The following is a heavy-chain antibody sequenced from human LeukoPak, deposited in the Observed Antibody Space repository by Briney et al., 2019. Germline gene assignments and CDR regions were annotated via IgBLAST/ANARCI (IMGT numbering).Heavy chain of an antibody. CDR1: GGSISGYY. J-gene: IGHJ4*02. V-gene: IGHV4-59*01. CDR3: ARVYPATNTALDY. D-gene: IGHD3-16*02. Sequence: SETLSLTCTVSGGSISGYYWSWIRQPPGKGLEWIGCIYYSGSANYNPSLRSRVTISVDTSKNQFSLKLNSVTAADTAVYYCARVYPATNTALDYWGQGTLVTVSS. CDR2: IYYSGSA.